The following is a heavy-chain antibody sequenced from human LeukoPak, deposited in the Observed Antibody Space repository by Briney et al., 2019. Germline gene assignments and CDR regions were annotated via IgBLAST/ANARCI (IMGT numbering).Heavy chain of an antibody. CDR3: AKGTYSDHPHYMHV. CDR1: GFTVSNYA. Sequence: GGSLRLSCAASGFTVSNYAMSWVRRAPGKGLEWVSAMSTSGGRTEYTDSGKGRFTISRDSSKNTLHLQMNSLRVEDTAVYYCAKGTYSDHPHYMHVWGKGTTVTVSS. J-gene: IGHJ6*03. D-gene: IGHD4-17*01. V-gene: IGHV3-23*01. CDR2: MSTSGGRT.